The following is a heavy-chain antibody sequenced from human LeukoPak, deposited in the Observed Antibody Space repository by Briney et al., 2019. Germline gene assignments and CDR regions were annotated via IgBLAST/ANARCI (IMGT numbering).Heavy chain of an antibody. Sequence: PSETLSLTCTVSGGSVTDYYWSWIRQPPGKGLEWVGYMYNSGSTNNNPSLKSRVTISVDKSKNQFSLKLSSVTAADTAVYYCAKESNSSDNWYFDLWGRGTLVTVSS. CDR3: AKESNSSDNWYFDL. D-gene: IGHD2/OR15-2a*01. CDR2: MYNSGST. V-gene: IGHV4-59*02. CDR1: GGSVTDYY. J-gene: IGHJ2*01.